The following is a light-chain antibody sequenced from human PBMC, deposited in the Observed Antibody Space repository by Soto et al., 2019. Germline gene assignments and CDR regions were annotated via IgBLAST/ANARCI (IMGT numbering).Light chain of an antibody. CDR2: GAS. J-gene: IGKJ4*01. Sequence: EIVMTQSPATLSVSAGERATLSCRASRNINRKLAWYQQKPGQAPRLLISGASTRATGIPARLSGSGSGTPFTLTISTLQSEAFAVYYCQQYYDYPPLIFGGGTKVEIK. CDR3: QQYYDYPPLI. V-gene: IGKV3-15*01. CDR1: RNINRK.